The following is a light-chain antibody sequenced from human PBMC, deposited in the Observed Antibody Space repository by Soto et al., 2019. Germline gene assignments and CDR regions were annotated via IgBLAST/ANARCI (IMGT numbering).Light chain of an antibody. J-gene: IGKJ1*01. Sequence: EIVLTQSPATLSLSPGERATLSCRASQSVSSYLAWYQQKPGQAPRPLIYDASNRATGIPARFSGSGSGTDFTLTIGSLEPEDFAVYYCQQRSNWPTFGQGTKVDIK. CDR2: DAS. CDR3: QQRSNWPT. CDR1: QSVSSY. V-gene: IGKV3-11*01.